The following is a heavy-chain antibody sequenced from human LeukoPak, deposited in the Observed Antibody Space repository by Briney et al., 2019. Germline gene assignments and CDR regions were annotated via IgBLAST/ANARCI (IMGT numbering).Heavy chain of an antibody. J-gene: IGHJ3*02. CDR1: GGSISSGDYY. Sequence: PSETLSLTCTVSGGSISSGDYYWSWIRQPPGKGLEWIGYIYYSGSTYYNPSLKSRVTISVDTSKNQFSLKLSSVTAADTAVYYCARILKRRLWSRITMVRGQAPGAFDIWGQGTMVTVSS. CDR3: ARILKRRLWSRITMVRGQAPGAFDI. V-gene: IGHV4-30-4*01. D-gene: IGHD3-10*01. CDR2: IYYSGST.